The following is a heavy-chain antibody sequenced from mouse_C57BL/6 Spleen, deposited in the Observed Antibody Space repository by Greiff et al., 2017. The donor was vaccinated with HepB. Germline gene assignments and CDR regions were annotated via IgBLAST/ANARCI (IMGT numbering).Heavy chain of an antibody. J-gene: IGHJ2*01. CDR2: IDPSDSET. D-gene: IGHD4-1*01. CDR3: ARNYKTGTVFDY. Sequence: VQLQQPGAELVRPGSSVKLSCKASGYTFTSYWMHWVKQRPIQGLEWIGNIDPSDSETHYNQKFKDKATLTVDKSSSTAYMQLSSLTSEDSAVYYCARNYKTGTVFDYWGQGTTLTVSS. CDR1: GYTFTSYW. V-gene: IGHV1-52*01.